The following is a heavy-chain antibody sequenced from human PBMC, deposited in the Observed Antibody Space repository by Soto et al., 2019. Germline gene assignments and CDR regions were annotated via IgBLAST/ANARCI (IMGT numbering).Heavy chain of an antibody. Sequence: GGSLRLSCAASGFTFSSYGMHWVRQAPGKGLEWVAVISYDGSNKYYADSVKGRFTISRDNSKNTLYLQMNSLRAEDTAVYYCAKDVSNGGNSVIVDYWGQGTLVTVSS. CDR3: AKDVSNGGNSVIVDY. V-gene: IGHV3-30*18. CDR2: ISYDGSNK. D-gene: IGHD2-21*02. CDR1: GFTFSSYG. J-gene: IGHJ4*02.